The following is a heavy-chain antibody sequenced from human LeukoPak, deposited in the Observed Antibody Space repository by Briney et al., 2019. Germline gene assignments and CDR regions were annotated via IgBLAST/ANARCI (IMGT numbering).Heavy chain of an antibody. CDR3: TTGYCSSTSCYGGNY. CDR1: GFTFSNAW. Sequence: PGGSLRLSCAASGFTFSNAWMSWVRQAPGKGLEWVGRIKSKTDGGTTDYAAPVKGRSTISRDDSENTLYLQMNSLKTEDTAMYYCTTGYCSSTSCYGGNYWGQGTLVTVSS. D-gene: IGHD2-2*01. J-gene: IGHJ4*02. CDR2: IKSKTDGGTT. V-gene: IGHV3-15*01.